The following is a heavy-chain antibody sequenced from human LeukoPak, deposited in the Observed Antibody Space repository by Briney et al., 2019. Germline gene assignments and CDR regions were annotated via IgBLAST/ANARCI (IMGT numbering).Heavy chain of an antibody. Sequence: SETLSLTCAVYGGSFSGYYWSWIRQPPGKGLEWIGEINHSGSTNYNPSLKSRVTISVDTSKNQFSLKLSSVTAADTAVYYCARSGTNIVGAAYYYYGMDVWGQGTTVTVSS. J-gene: IGHJ6*02. D-gene: IGHD1-26*01. CDR3: ARSGTNIVGAAYYYYGMDV. V-gene: IGHV4-34*01. CDR1: GGSFSGYY. CDR2: INHSGST.